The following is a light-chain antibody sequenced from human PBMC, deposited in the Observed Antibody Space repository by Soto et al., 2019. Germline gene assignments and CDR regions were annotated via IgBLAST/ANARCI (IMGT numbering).Light chain of an antibody. CDR1: QSVSSY. CDR2: DAS. V-gene: IGKV3-11*01. Sequence: EIVLTQSPATLSLSPGERATLSCRASQSVSSYLAWYQQKPGQAPSLLIYDASYRATGIPARFSGSGSGTDFTLTISNLEPEDFAVYYCQQRHSWPYTFGQGTKVDIK. J-gene: IGKJ2*01. CDR3: QQRHSWPYT.